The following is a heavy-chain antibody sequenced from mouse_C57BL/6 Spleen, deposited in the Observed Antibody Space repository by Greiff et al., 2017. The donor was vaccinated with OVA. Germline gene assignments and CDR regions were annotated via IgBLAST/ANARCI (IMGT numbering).Heavy chain of an antibody. CDR1: GYTFTDYY. CDR3: ARSPSNWDVDY. CDR2: INPNNGGT. V-gene: IGHV1-26*01. J-gene: IGHJ2*01. D-gene: IGHD4-1*01. Sequence: VQLQQSGPELVKPGASVKISCKASGYTFTDYYMNWVKQSHGKSLEWIGDINPNNGGTSYNQKFKGKATLTVDKSSSTAYMELRSLTSEDSAVYYCARSPSNWDVDYWGQGTTLTVSS.